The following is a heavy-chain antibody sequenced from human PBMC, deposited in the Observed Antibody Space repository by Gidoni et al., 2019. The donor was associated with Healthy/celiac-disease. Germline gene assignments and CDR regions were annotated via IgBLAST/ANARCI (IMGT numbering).Heavy chain of an antibody. J-gene: IGHJ6*02. CDR3: AREGGTYYYGMDV. CDR1: RYTFTGYY. D-gene: IGHD1-1*01. CDR2: INPNSGGT. V-gene: IGHV1-2*04. Sequence: QVQLVQSGAEAKKPGASVKVSCKASRYTFTGYYMHWVRQAPGQGLEWMGWINPNSGGTNYAQKFQGWVTMTRDTSISTAYMVLRRLRSDDTAVYYCAREGGTYYYGMDVWGQGTTVTVSS.